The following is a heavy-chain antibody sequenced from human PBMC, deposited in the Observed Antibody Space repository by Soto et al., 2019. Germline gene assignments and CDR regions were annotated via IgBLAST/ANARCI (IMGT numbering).Heavy chain of an antibody. CDR1: GFTFNRHT. V-gene: IGHV3-23*01. D-gene: IGHD6-19*01. Sequence: GSLRLSCAASGFTFNRHTMGWVRQAPGKGLEWVSSVSDTGGTPFYLDSVRGRFIISRDNSNNTVHLQMNSLRAEDTARYYCAKGLYPDSSGWDDAFDFWGQGTMVTVSS. CDR3: AKGLYPDSSGWDDAFDF. CDR2: VSDTGGTP. J-gene: IGHJ3*01.